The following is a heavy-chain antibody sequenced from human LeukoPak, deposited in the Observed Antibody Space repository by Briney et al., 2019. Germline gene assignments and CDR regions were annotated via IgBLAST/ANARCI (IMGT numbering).Heavy chain of an antibody. Sequence: PGGSLRLSCAASGFTFSNYGMHWVRQAPGKGLEWVAVIWYDGSNKYYADSVKGRFTISRDNSKDTLYLQMNSLRAEDTAVYYCAKTPYSNYGGYLDYWGQGTLVTVSS. D-gene: IGHD4-11*01. CDR3: AKTPYSNYGGYLDY. CDR1: GFTFSNYG. V-gene: IGHV3-30*02. J-gene: IGHJ4*02. CDR2: IWYDGSNK.